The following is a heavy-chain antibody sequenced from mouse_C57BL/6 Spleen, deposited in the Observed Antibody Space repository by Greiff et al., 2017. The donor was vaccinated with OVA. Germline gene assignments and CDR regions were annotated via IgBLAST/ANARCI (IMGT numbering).Heavy chain of an antibody. CDR1: GYTFTSYW. V-gene: IGHV1-72*01. J-gene: IGHJ3*01. D-gene: IGHD2-3*01. Sequence: QVQLKQPGAELVKPGASVKLSCKASGYTFTSYWMHWVKQRPGRGLEWIGRIDPNSGGTKYNEKFKSKATLTVDKPSSTAYTQLSSLTSEDSAVYYCAREDDGYPFADWGKGTLVTVSA. CDR2: IDPNSGGT. CDR3: AREDDGYPFAD.